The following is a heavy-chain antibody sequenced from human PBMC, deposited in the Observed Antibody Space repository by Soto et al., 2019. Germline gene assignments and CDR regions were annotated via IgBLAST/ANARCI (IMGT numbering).Heavy chain of an antibody. Sequence: GGSLRLSCAASGFTFSSNSMNWVRQAPGKGLEWVSYIRSSSSTIYYADSVKGRFTISRDNVKNSLYLQMNSLRDEDTAVYYCASSGSGSYNFDYWGQGTLVTAPQ. CDR2: IRSSSSTI. CDR3: ASSGSGSYNFDY. J-gene: IGHJ4*02. CDR1: GFTFSSNS. D-gene: IGHD3-10*01. V-gene: IGHV3-48*02.